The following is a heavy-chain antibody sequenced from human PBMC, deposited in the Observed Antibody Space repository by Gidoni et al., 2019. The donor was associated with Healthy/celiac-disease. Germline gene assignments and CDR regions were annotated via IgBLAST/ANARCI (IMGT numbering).Heavy chain of an antibody. Sequence: EVQLVESGGGLVKPGGSLRRSCAASGFTFSSYSMNWVRQAPGKGLEWVSSISSSSSYIYYADSVKGRFTISRDNAKNSLYLQMNSLRAEDTAVYYCARDHRIAAAWYYYGMDVWGQGTTVTVSS. V-gene: IGHV3-21*01. CDR2: ISSSSSYI. CDR3: ARDHRIAAAWYYYGMDV. J-gene: IGHJ6*02. CDR1: GFTFSSYS. D-gene: IGHD6-13*01.